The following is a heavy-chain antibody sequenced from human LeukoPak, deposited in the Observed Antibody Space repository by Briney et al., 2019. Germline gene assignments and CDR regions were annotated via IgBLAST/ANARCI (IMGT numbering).Heavy chain of an antibody. D-gene: IGHD3-22*01. CDR3: ARPYYYDSRVDP. CDR1: GGSISSGDYH. CDR2: MYYSSST. Sequence: PSETLSLTCTVSGGSISSGDYHWSWIRQPPGKGLEWIAYMYYSSSTYYNPSLKSRVTMSADTSKNQLSLKLSSVTAADTAVYYCARPYYYDSRVDPWGQGILVTVSS. V-gene: IGHV4-30-4*01. J-gene: IGHJ5*02.